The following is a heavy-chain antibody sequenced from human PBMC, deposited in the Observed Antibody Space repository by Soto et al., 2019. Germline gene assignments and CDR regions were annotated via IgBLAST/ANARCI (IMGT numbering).Heavy chain of an antibody. CDR1: GGTFSSYA. J-gene: IGHJ6*02. CDR2: IIPIFGTA. Sequence: GASVKVSCKASGGTFSSYAISWVRQAPGQGLEWMGGIIPIFGTANYAQKFQGRVTITADESTSTAYMELSSLRSEDTAVYYCARALVGESKEYYYGMDVWGQGTTVTVSS. V-gene: IGHV1-69*13. D-gene: IGHD3-10*01. CDR3: ARALVGESKEYYYGMDV.